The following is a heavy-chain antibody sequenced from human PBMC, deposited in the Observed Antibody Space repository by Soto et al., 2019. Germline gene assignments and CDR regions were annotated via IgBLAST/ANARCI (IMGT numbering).Heavy chain of an antibody. V-gene: IGHV3-7*01. J-gene: IGHJ6*03. Sequence: GGSLRLSCAASGFTFSSYWMSWVRQAPGKGLEWVANIKQDGSEKYYVDSVKGRFTISRDNAKNSLYLQMNSLRAEDTAVYYCARDLSYGDYGYYYYYMDVWGKGTTVTVSS. CDR1: GFTFSSYW. CDR2: IKQDGSEK. CDR3: ARDLSYGDYGYYYYYMDV. D-gene: IGHD4-17*01.